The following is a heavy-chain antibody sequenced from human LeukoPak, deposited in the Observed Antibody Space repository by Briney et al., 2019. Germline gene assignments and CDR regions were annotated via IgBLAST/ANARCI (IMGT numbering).Heavy chain of an antibody. CDR3: ARTAAALAWFDP. Sequence: PSETLSLTCTVSGGSIGSSSYYWGWIRQPPGKGLEWIGSIYYSGSTYYNPSLKSRVTISVDTSKNQFSLKLSSVTAADTAVYYCARTAAALAWFDPWGQGTLVTVSS. CDR1: GGSIGSSSYY. D-gene: IGHD6-13*01. V-gene: IGHV4-39*01. CDR2: IYYSGST. J-gene: IGHJ5*02.